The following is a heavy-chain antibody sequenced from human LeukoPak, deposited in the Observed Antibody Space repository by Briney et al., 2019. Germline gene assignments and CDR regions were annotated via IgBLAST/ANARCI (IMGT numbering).Heavy chain of an antibody. J-gene: IGHJ6*02. CDR3: AKGGSCNGTSCYELYYYHGMDV. CDR1: GFTFNSFG. CDR2: ISYDGSNK. Sequence: TGGSLRLSCAASGFTFNSFGMHWVRQAPGKGLEWVAVISYDGSNKYFADSVKGRFTISRDNSKNTLYLQMNSLRPEDTAVYYCAKGGSCNGTSCYELYYYHGMDVWGQGTTVTVSS. V-gene: IGHV3-30*18. D-gene: IGHD2-2*01.